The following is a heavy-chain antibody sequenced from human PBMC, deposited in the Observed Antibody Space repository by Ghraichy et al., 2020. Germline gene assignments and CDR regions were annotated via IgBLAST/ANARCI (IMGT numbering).Heavy chain of an antibody. CDR3: ARDPYSSSWDEYFQH. V-gene: IGHV3-48*02. Sequence: GGSLRLSCAASGFTFSSYSMNWVRQAPGKGLEWISYISSSGSIIYYADSVKGRFTISRDNAKNSLYLQMNSLRDEDTAVYYCARDPYSSSWDEYFQHWGQGTLVTVSS. J-gene: IGHJ1*01. D-gene: IGHD6-13*01. CDR1: GFTFSSYS. CDR2: ISSSGSII.